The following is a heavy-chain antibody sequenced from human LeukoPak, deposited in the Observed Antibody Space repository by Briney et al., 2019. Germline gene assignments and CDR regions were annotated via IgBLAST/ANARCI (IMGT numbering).Heavy chain of an antibody. CDR3: ARVGGGRYSGTSFDY. V-gene: IGHV3-30*03. CDR1: GFTFSSYG. J-gene: IGHJ4*02. D-gene: IGHD1-7*01. Sequence: GGSLRLSRAASGFTFSSYGMHWVRQAPGKGLEWVAVISYDGSNKYYADSVKGRFTISRDNSKNTLYLQMNSLRAEDTAVYYCARVGGGRYSGTSFDYWGQGTLVTVSS. CDR2: ISYDGSNK.